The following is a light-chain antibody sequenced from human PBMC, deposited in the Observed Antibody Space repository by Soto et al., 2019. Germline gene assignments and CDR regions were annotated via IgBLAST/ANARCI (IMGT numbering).Light chain of an antibody. V-gene: IGKV1-39*01. CDR3: QQRSNWPPIIT. CDR1: QNVGSY. CDR2: GAL. Sequence: IQMTQSPSALSASVGDRVTITCRASQNVGSYLNWYQQKSGKAPTLLIYGALSLHRGVPSRFDGGGSGTDFTLAINGLQPEDFAVYYCQQRSNWPPIITFGPGTKLDL. J-gene: IGKJ3*01.